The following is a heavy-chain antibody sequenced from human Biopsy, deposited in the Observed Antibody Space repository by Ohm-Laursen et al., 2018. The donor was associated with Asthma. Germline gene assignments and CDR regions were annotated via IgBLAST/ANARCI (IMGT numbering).Heavy chain of an antibody. V-gene: IGHV3-53*01. CDR3: ARDSYSSGLYDDFES. CDR1: GFTVSRDH. D-gene: IGHD6-19*01. Sequence: FLRLSCTASGFTVSRDHMFWVRQAPGKGPEWVSVIYSGGTSDTADSVRGRFTISRDFYKNTLYLQMDSLRAEDTAVYYCARDSYSSGLYDDFESWGQGTLVTVSS. CDR2: IYSGGTS. J-gene: IGHJ4*02.